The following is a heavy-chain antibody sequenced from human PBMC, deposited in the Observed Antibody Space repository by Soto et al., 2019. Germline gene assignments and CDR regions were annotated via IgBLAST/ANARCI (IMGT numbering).Heavy chain of an antibody. D-gene: IGHD6-6*01. V-gene: IGHV3-30*18. CDR2: ISYDGSNK. CDR3: AKDSRIAARRNYYYYGMDV. CDR1: GFTFSSYG. J-gene: IGHJ6*02. Sequence: QVQLVESGGVVVQPGRSLRLYCAASGFTFSSYGMHWVRQAPGKGLEWVAVISYDGSNKYYADSVKGRLTISRDKSKNTLYLQMNSLRAEDTAVYYCAKDSRIAARRNYYYYGMDVWGQGTTVTV.